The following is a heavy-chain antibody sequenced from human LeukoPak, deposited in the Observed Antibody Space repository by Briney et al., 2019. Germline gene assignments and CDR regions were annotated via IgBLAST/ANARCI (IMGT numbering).Heavy chain of an antibody. J-gene: IGHJ4*02. CDR1: GFTFSNYW. V-gene: IGHV3-74*01. D-gene: IGHD1-26*01. CDR2: ISSGGSST. Sequence: GGSLRLSCAASGFTFSNYWMHWVRQAPGNGLVWVSRISSGGSSTSYADSVKGRFTISRDNAKNTLYLQMNSLRAEDTAVYYCAREGSGSGVYFDYWGQGTLLTVSS. CDR3: AREGSGSGVYFDY.